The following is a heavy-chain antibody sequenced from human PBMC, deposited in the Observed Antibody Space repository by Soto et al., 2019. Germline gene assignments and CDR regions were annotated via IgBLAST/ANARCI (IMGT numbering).Heavy chain of an antibody. J-gene: IGHJ5*02. V-gene: IGHV4-59*01. CDR3: AREDCSGGSCGFDP. Sequence: PSETLSLTCTVSGCSISSYYWSWIRQPPGKGLEWIGYIYYSGSTNYNPSLKSRVTISVDTSKNQFSLKLSSVTAADTAVYYCAREDCSGGSCGFDPWGQGTLVTVSS. D-gene: IGHD2-15*01. CDR1: GCSISSYY. CDR2: IYYSGST.